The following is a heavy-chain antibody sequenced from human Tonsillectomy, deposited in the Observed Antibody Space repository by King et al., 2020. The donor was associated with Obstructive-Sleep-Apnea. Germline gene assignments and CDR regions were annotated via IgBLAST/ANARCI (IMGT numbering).Heavy chain of an antibody. D-gene: IGHD2/OR15-2a*01. V-gene: IGHV3-74*01. CDR1: GITFSSFW. CDR3: ARASGSPFYDY. Sequence: VQLVESGGGLVQTGGSLRLSCAVSGITFSSFWMHWVRQAPGKGLVWVSRINSDGSTTTYADSVKGRFTISRDNSKNTLYLQMNSLRAEETAVYYCARASGSPFYDYWGQGTLVTVSS. J-gene: IGHJ4*02. CDR2: INSDGSTT.